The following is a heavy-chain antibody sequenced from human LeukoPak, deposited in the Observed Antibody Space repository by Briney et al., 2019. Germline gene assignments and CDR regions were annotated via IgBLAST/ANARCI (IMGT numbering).Heavy chain of an antibody. Sequence: HPGGSLSLSCAASGFTFSSYAMAWVRQAPGKGLEWVSDISASGANTYYTDSVKGRFTISRDNSKNTLYLQMNSLRVEDTAGYYCVKEFGVTGLETLEYWGQGILVTVSS. CDR1: GFTFSSYA. J-gene: IGHJ4*02. CDR3: VKEFGVTGLETLEY. D-gene: IGHD4-23*01. CDR2: ISASGANT. V-gene: IGHV3-23*01.